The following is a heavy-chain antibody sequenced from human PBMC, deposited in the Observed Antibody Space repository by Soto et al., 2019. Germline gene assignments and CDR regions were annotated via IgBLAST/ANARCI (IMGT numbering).Heavy chain of an antibody. Sequence: SETLSLTCSVYGGSFSGYYWSWIRQPPGKGLEWIGEINHSGSTNYNPSLKSRVTISVDTSKNQFSLKLSSVTAADTAVYYCARENGDSPFDYWGQGTLVTVSS. D-gene: IGHD4-17*01. CDR1: GGSFSGYY. V-gene: IGHV4-34*01. J-gene: IGHJ4*02. CDR3: ARENGDSPFDY. CDR2: INHSGST.